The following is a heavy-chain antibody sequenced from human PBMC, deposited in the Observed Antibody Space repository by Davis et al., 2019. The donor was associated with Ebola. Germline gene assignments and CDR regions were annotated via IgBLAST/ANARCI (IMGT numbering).Heavy chain of an antibody. V-gene: IGHV3-33*01. CDR1: GFTFSSYG. J-gene: IGHJ4*02. CDR3: GITDYSSPEY. D-gene: IGHD4-11*01. Sequence: PGGSLRLSCAASGFTFSSYGMHWVRQAPGKGLEWVAVIWYDGSNKYYADSVKGRFTISRDNSKNTLYLQMNSLRADDTAVYYCGITDYSSPEYWGQGTLVTVSS. CDR2: IWYDGSNK.